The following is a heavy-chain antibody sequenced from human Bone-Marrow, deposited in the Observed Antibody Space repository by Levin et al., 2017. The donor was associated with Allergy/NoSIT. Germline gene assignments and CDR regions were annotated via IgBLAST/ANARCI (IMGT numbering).Heavy chain of an antibody. D-gene: IGHD5-24*01. Sequence: KAGGSLRLSCAASGFTFSDFHMNWIRQAPGKGLEWVSYISGSGATKQYTDSVKGRFTISRDNAQNIMVLQMDSLRAEDTAVYYCARPTPVGRWYYYYGLDVWGQGTTVTVSS. CDR3: ARPTPVGRWYYYYGLDV. V-gene: IGHV3-11*01. CDR2: ISGSGATK. CDR1: GFTFSDFH. J-gene: IGHJ6*02.